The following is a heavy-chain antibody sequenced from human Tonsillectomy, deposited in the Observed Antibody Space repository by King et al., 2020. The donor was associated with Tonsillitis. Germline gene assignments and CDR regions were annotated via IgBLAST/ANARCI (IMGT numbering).Heavy chain of an antibody. CDR2: IYSSVSA. J-gene: IGHJ4*02. V-gene: IGHV4-31*03. CDR3: ARAPLPWHLLGGFDS. Sequence: VQLQESGPGLVSPSQTLSLTCTVSGGSISSGGYYWSWIRQHPGKGLEWIGYIYSSVSAFYNPALESRLTMSVDTSKNRFSLKLNSVTGADTAVYYCARAPLPWHLLGGFDSWGQGTLVTVSS. CDR1: GGSISSGGYY. D-gene: IGHD3-16*01.